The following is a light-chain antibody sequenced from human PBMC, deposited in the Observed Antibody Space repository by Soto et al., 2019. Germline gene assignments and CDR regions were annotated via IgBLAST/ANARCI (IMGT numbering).Light chain of an antibody. CDR2: DTS. CDR3: KQRTNWLT. Sequence: EIVLTQSPATLSLSPGERATLSCRASQSVSDYIAWYHQKPGQAPRLLIYDTSNRSTGVPARFSGSGSGTDFTRPISSLESEDFAVYFCKQRTNWLTFGGGTRVEIK. J-gene: IGKJ4*01. CDR1: QSVSDY. V-gene: IGKV3-11*01.